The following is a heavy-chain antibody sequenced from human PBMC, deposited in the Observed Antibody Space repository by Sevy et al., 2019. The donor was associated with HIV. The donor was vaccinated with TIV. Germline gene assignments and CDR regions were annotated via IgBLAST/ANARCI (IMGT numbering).Heavy chain of an antibody. V-gene: IGHV3-30*18. CDR3: VKGGVTWELLDY. J-gene: IGHJ4*02. D-gene: IGHD1-26*01. CDR2: ISYDGSSN. Sequence: GGSLRLSCAASGFIFSSYGMHWVRQAPGKGLEWVTIISYDGSSNYYADSVKGRFTISRDNSENILYLQMNSLRTDDTAVYYCVKGGVTWELLDYWGQGTLVTVAA. CDR1: GFIFSSYG.